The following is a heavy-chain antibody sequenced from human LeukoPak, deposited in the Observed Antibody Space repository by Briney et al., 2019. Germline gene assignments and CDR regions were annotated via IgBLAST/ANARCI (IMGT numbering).Heavy chain of an antibody. J-gene: IGHJ4*02. V-gene: IGHV2-5*02. CDR3: AFTPRTLSFFGVVIRGYYFDS. D-gene: IGHD3-3*02. Sequence: SGPTLVHPTQTHTLTRTFSGFSLYTRGVGVVWVRQPPGKALEWLALHYWGGDNRYLPSLRHRLSITTDTSKNPVVLTMTNIDPVDTGTYYCAFTPRTLSFFGVVIRGYYFDSWGQGTLVTVSS. CDR2: HYWGGDN. CDR1: GFSLYTRGVG.